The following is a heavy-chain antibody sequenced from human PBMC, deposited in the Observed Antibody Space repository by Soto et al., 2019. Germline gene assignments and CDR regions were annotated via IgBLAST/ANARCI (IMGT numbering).Heavy chain of an antibody. CDR2: IYYSGST. Sequence: QVQLQESGPGLVKPSQTLSLTCTVSGGSISSGGYYWSWIRQHPGKGLEWIGYIYYSGSTYYNPSLKSGVTISVDMSNNQFSLKLSSVTAADTAVYYWAIISGTAIVYDYMDAWGKGTMVTGTS. J-gene: IGHJ6*03. D-gene: IGHD5-18*01. CDR1: GGSISSGGYY. V-gene: IGHV4-31*03. CDR3: AIISGTAIVYDYMDA.